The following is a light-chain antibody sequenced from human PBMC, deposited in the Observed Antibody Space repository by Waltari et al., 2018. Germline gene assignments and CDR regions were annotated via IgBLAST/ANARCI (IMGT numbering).Light chain of an antibody. CDR1: SSNIGAGHD. CDR2: GNS. J-gene: IGLJ1*01. V-gene: IGLV1-40*01. CDR3: QSYDSSLGGSRV. Sequence: QSVLTQPPSVSGAPGQRVTISCTGSSSNIGAGHDVHWYQHLPGTAPKLLIYGNSNRPAGVPDRFSGSKSGTSASLGITGLQAEDEADYYCQSYDSSLGGSRVFGTGTKVTVL.